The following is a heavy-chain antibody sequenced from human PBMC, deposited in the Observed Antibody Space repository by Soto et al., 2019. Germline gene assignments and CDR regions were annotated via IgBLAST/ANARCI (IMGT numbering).Heavy chain of an antibody. CDR3: ARLRASSWYLGGYLHY. D-gene: IGHD6-13*01. Sequence: QVQLVESGGGLDKPGGSLRLSCAASGFTFSDYYMTWVRQAPGKGLEWVSYIVIGSDYTNYADSVKGRFTISRDNAKNSLYLEMNSLSVEDTAVYYWARLRASSWYLGGYLHYWGQGTLVTVSS. V-gene: IGHV3-11*06. CDR2: IVIGSDYT. J-gene: IGHJ4*02. CDR1: GFTFSDYY.